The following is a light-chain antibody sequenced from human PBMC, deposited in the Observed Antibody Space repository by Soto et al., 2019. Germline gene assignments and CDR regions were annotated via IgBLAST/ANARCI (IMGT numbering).Light chain of an antibody. CDR1: QSVSVY. CDR3: LQRRNWPLT. V-gene: IGKV3-11*01. CDR2: DTS. J-gene: IGKJ4*01. Sequence: EIVVTQSPATLSLSPGERATLSCRASQSVSVYLAWYQQKPGQAPRLLIYDTSNRATGIPARFSGSGSGTDFTLTISSLEPEDFAVYYCLQRRNWPLTFGGGTKVDIK.